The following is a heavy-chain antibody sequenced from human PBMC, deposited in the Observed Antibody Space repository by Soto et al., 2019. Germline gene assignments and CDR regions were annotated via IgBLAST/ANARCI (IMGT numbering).Heavy chain of an antibody. CDR3: ARWSYLDY. V-gene: IGHV3-23*01. D-gene: IGHD3-3*01. J-gene: IGHJ4*02. Sequence: SVGSLRLSCAASGFSFGSYALSWVRQAPGKGLEWVSTISGSDGKTFYADSVKGRFSTSRETSQSTLYLQMNSLRADDTAMYYCARWSYLDYWGQGTRVTVSS. CDR2: ISGSDGKT. CDR1: GFSFGSYA.